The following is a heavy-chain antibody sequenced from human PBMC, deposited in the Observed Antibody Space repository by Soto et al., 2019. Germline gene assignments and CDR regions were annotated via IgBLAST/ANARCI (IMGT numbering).Heavy chain of an antibody. D-gene: IGHD3-16*02. CDR1: GYTFTSYG. CDR3: ATGREIGGVIVTVDFDY. Sequence: GATVKVSCKASGYTFTSYGISWVRQAPGQGLEWMGWISAYNGNTNYAQKLQGRVTMTTDTSTSTAYMELRSLRSDDTAVYYCATGREIGGVIVTVDFDYWGQGTLVTVSS. CDR2: ISAYNGNT. V-gene: IGHV1-18*01. J-gene: IGHJ4*02.